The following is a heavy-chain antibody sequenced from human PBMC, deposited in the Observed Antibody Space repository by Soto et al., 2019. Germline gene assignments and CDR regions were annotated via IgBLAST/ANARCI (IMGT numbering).Heavy chain of an antibody. CDR2: ISWNSGSI. Sequence: GGSLRLSCAASGFTFDDYAMHWVRQAPGKGLEWVSGISWNSGSIGYADSVKGRFTISRDNAKNSLYLQMNSLGAEDTALYYCAKDFVSRLMVYAIDYWGQGTLVTVSS. D-gene: IGHD2-8*01. CDR1: GFTFDDYA. J-gene: IGHJ4*02. CDR3: AKDFVSRLMVYAIDY. V-gene: IGHV3-9*01.